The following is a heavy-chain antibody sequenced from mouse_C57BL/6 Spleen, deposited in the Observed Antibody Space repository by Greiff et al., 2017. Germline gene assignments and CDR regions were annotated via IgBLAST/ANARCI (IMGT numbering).Heavy chain of an antibody. J-gene: IGHJ3*01. Sequence: EVQLQQSGPELVKPGASVTISCKASGYSFTGYYMNWVKQSPEKSLEWIGEINPSTGGTTYNQKFKAKATLTVDKSSSTAYMKLKSLTSEDSAVYYCARSANWDWFAYWGQGTLVTVSA. D-gene: IGHD4-1*01. V-gene: IGHV1-42*01. CDR3: ARSANWDWFAY. CDR2: INPSTGGT. CDR1: GYSFTGYY.